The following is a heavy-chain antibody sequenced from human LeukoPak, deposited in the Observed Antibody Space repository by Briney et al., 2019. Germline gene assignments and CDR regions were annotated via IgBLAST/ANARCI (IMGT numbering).Heavy chain of an antibody. CDR1: GFAFSSFG. CDR3: AKQFGGASAY. CDR2: ISSSSSYI. V-gene: IGHV3-21*04. D-gene: IGHD3-16*01. Sequence: PGGSLRLSCAASGFAFSSFGMNWVRQAPGKGLEWVSSISSSSSYIYYADSVKGRFTISRDNSKNTLYLRMNSLRAEDTAVYYCAKQFGGASAYWGQGTLVTVSS. J-gene: IGHJ4*02.